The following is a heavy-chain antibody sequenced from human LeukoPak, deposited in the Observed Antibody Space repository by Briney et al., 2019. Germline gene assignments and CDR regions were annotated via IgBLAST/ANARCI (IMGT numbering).Heavy chain of an antibody. D-gene: IGHD3-9*01. J-gene: IGHJ4*02. CDR1: GYTLTELS. CDR3: ATIILTGYLIFDY. CDR2: FDPEDGET. V-gene: IGHV1-24*01. Sequence: GASVKVSCKVSGYTLTELSMHWVRQAPGKGLEWMGGFDPEDGETTYAQKFQGRVTMTEDTSTDTAYMELSSLRSEDTAVYYCATIILTGYLIFDYWGQGTLVTVSS.